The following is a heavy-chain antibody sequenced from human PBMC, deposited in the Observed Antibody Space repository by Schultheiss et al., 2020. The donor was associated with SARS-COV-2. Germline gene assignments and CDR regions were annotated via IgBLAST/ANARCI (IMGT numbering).Heavy chain of an antibody. CDR3: TRDNRLLGVDQYYMDV. D-gene: IGHD3-3*01. Sequence: GESLKISCATSGFTFSSYDMHWVRQPTGKGLQWISTIGTAGDTYYQDSVKGRFTISRENARNPLYLQMNSLRAGDTAVYYCTRDNRLLGVDQYYMDVWGKGTTVTVSS. CDR1: GFTFSSYD. CDR2: IGTAGDT. J-gene: IGHJ6*03. V-gene: IGHV3-13*04.